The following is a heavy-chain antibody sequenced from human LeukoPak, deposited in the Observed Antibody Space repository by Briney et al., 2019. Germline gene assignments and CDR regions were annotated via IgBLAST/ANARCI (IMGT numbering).Heavy chain of an antibody. CDR2: IYTGGTT. D-gene: IGHD3-22*01. Sequence: PSETLSLTCTVSGGSISSYYWSWIRQPAGKGLEWIGRIYTGGTTNYNPPLKSRVTMSVDTSKNQFSLSLSSVTAADTAVYYCARDNYDNTNWFDPWGQGTLVTVSP. V-gene: IGHV4-4*07. CDR1: GGSISSYY. CDR3: ARDNYDNTNWFDP. J-gene: IGHJ5*02.